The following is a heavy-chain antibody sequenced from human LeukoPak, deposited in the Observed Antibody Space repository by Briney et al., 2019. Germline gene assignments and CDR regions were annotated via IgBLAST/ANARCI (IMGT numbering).Heavy chain of an antibody. J-gene: IGHJ4*02. Sequence: GGSLRLSCAASGLPFSSYAVSWVRQSPGKGLEWVSAISGSGGSTYYADSVKGRFTISRDNSKNPLYLQMNSLRAEDTAVYYCAKDSLLYDGYFDYWGEGALVTVSS. CDR3: AKDSLLYDGYFDY. CDR1: GLPFSSYA. V-gene: IGHV3-23*01. CDR2: ISGSGGST. D-gene: IGHD2-2*02.